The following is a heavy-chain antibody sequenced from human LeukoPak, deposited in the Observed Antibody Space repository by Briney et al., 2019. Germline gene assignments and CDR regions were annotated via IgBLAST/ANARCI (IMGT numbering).Heavy chain of an antibody. CDR2: IYHSGST. V-gene: IGHV4-4*02. J-gene: IGHJ6*03. D-gene: IGHD6-13*01. CDR1: GGSISSSNW. CDR3: ARLRGDSSSWYYYYYMDV. Sequence: SETLSLTCAVSGGSISSSNWWSWVRQPPGKGLEWIGEIYHSGSTNYNPSLKSRVTISVDKSKNQFSLKLSSVAAADTAVYYCARLRGDSSSWYYYYYMDVWGKGTTVTISS.